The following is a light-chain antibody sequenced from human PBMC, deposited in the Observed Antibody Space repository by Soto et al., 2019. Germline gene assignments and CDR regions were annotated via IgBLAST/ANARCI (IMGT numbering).Light chain of an antibody. CDR1: SSDVGAYNY. CDR3: SSYTSSSTEV. Sequence: QSALTQPASGSGSHGQSISISCTGTSSDVGAYNYVSWYQQHPGKAPKLMIYDVSNRPSGVSNRFSGSKSGNTASLTISGLQADDEADYYCSSYTSSSTEVFGTGTKVTVL. J-gene: IGLJ1*01. V-gene: IGLV2-14*01. CDR2: DVS.